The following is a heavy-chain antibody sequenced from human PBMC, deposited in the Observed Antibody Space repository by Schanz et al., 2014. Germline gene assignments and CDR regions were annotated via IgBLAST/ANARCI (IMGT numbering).Heavy chain of an antibody. D-gene: IGHD2-15*01. Sequence: VQLVESGGGVVQPGRSLRLSCAAYGFTLSSYAMHWVRQAPGKGLEWVSYISGTTTYTNYADSVKGRFTISRDNSKNILYLQMNSLRAEDTAVYYCAKARRKSNCSGGRCFHYSYYGMDVWGQGTTVTVSS. CDR3: AKARRKSNCSGGRCFHYSYYGMDV. V-gene: IGHV3-21*05. J-gene: IGHJ6*02. CDR2: ISGTTTYT. CDR1: GFTLSSYA.